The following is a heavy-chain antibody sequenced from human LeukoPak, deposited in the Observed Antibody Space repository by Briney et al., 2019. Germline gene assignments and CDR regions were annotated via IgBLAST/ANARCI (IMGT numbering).Heavy chain of an antibody. D-gene: IGHD2-2*01. V-gene: IGHV4-59*08. CDR2: IYYSGST. J-gene: IGHJ4*02. CDR1: GGSISSYY. Sequence: SETLSLTCTVSGGSISSYYWSWIRQPPGKGLEWIGYIYYSGSTNYNPSLKSRVTISVDTSKNQFSLKLSSVTAADTAVYYCARGSIYGGVPAAMSDYWGQGTLVTVSS. CDR3: ARGSIYGGVPAAMSDY.